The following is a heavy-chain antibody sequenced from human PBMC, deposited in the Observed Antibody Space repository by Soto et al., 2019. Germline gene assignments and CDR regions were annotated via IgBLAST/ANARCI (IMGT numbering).Heavy chain of an antibody. V-gene: IGHV4-39*01. CDR2: IYYSGST. J-gene: IGHJ3*02. Sequence: SETLSLTCTVSGGSISSSNYYWGWIRQPPGEGLEWIGSIYYSGSTSYNSSLKSRVTISVDTSKNQFSLRLSSVTAADTAVYYCASPTLGAFDIWGLGTLVTVSS. D-gene: IGHD3-16*01. CDR1: GGSISSSNYY. CDR3: ASPTLGAFDI.